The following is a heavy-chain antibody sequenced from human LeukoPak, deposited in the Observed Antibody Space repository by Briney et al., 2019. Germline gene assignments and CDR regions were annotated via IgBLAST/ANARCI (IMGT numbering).Heavy chain of an antibody. CDR3: ARIIYSYGGYYFDY. CDR2: LGTNGDS. V-gene: IGHV3-13*01. CDR1: GFSFSTYD. J-gene: IGHJ4*02. Sequence: GSLILSCVASGFSFSTYDMYWVRQAAGRGLEWVSALGTNGDSYYLGSVKGRFTISRDNAKNSLSLQMNSLRAEDTAVYYCARIIYSYGGYYFDYWGQGTLVTVSS. D-gene: IGHD4/OR15-4a*01.